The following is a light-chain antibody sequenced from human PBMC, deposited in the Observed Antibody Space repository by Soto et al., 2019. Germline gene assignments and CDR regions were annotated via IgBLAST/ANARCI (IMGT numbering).Light chain of an antibody. J-gene: IGLJ3*02. V-gene: IGLV2-23*02. CDR1: SSDVGSYNL. Sequence: ALTQPASVSGSPGQSITISCTGTSSDVGSYNLVSWYQQHPGKAPKLMIYEVSKRPSGVSNRFSGSKSGNTASLTISGLQAEDEADYYCCSYAGSSTFEVFGGGTKLTVL. CDR3: CSYAGSSTFEV. CDR2: EVS.